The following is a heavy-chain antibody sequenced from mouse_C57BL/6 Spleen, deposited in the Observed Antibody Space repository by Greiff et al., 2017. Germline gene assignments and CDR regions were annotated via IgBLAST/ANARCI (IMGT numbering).Heavy chain of an antibody. Sequence: EESGPGLVKPSQSLSLTCSVTGYSITSGYYWNWIRQFPGNKLEWMGYISYDGSNNYNPSLKNRISITRDTSKNQFFLKLNSVTTEDTATYYCARRRDDGYLFAYWGQGTLVTVSA. V-gene: IGHV3-6*01. CDR2: ISYDGSN. CDR3: ARRRDDGYLFAY. D-gene: IGHD2-3*01. CDR1: GYSITSGYY. J-gene: IGHJ3*01.